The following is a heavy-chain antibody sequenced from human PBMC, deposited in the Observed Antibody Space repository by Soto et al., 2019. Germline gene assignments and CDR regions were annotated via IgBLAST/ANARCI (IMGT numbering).Heavy chain of an antibody. D-gene: IGHD2-15*01. CDR2: ISGSGGST. V-gene: IGHV3-23*01. J-gene: IGHJ3*02. CDR1: GFTFRSYA. Sequence: PGGSLRLSGAASGFTFRSYAMSWVRQAPGKGLEWVSAISGSGGSTYYADSVKGRFTISRDDSKNTLYLQMNSLRAEDTAVYYCAKAPSRSGGSGPAFDSWGQGTKVTVSS. CDR3: AKAPSRSGGSGPAFDS.